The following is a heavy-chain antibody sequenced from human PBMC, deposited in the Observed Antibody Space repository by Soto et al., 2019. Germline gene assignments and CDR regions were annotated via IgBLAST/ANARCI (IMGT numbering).Heavy chain of an antibody. J-gene: IGHJ3*02. CDR3: AKGLLAIVGTTLPRDAFNI. Sequence: GGALRLSCAASGFSFTTYVMHWVRQAPGKGLEWVAVISHDGSYKYYGDAVKGRFTISRDTSKNAVYLEMNSLRPEDTAVYYCAKGLLAIVGTTLPRDAFNIWGQGTMVTVSS. D-gene: IGHD1-26*01. V-gene: IGHV3-30*18. CDR2: ISHDGSYK. CDR1: GFSFTTYV.